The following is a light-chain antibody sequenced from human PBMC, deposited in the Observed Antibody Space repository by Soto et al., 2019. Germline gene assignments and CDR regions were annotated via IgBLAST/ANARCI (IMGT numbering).Light chain of an antibody. J-gene: IGKJ1*01. CDR3: QKYNSAPWT. CDR2: AAS. CDR1: QGISNY. Sequence: DIQMTQSPSSLSASVGDRVTITCRASQGISNYFSWYQQKPGRVPQLLIYAASTWQSGVPSLFSGSGSGTYFPLTISRLQPEDVANYYCQKYNSAPWTFGQGTKVEIK. V-gene: IGKV1-27*01.